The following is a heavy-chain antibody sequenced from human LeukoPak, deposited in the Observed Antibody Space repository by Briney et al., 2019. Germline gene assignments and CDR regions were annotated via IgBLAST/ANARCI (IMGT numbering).Heavy chain of an antibody. CDR2: IIPIFGTA. J-gene: IGHJ4*02. CDR1: GGTFSSYA. CDR3: ARPTRRWIQLLYYFDY. D-gene: IGHD5-18*01. V-gene: IGHV1-69*13. Sequence: GASVRVSCKASGGTFSSYAISWVRQAPGQGLEWMGGIIPIFGTANYAQKFQGRVTITADESTSTAYMELSSLRSEDTAVYYCARPTRRWIQLLYYFDYWGQGTLVTVSS.